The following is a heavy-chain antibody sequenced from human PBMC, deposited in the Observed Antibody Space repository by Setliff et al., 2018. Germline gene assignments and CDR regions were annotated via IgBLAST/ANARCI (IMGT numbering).Heavy chain of an antibody. Sequence: PGGSLRLSCAASGFTFRSYSMNWVRQAPGKGLDWVSTVDGSGYSTFYADSVKGRFTISRDNSKNTLYLQMNSLRSDDTAVYYCVRRVYSSSSGYYHYYMDVWGKGTTVTVSS. CDR2: VDGSGYST. D-gene: IGHD6-6*01. J-gene: IGHJ6*03. CDR1: GFTFRSYS. CDR3: VRRVYSSSSGYYHYYMDV. V-gene: IGHV3-23*01.